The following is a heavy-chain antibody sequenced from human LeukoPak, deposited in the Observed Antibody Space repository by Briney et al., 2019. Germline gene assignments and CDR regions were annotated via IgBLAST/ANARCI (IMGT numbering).Heavy chain of an antibody. CDR3: ARGYPLSTTAAGTYFQH. CDR1: GYTFTGYY. V-gene: IGHV1-2*02. J-gene: IGHJ1*01. D-gene: IGHD6-13*01. Sequence: ASVKVSCKASGYTFTGYYMHWVRQAPGQGLEWMGWINPKSGGTNYAQKFQGRVTTTRDTSISTAYMELSRLRSDDTAVYYCARGYPLSTTAAGTYFQHWGQGTLVTVSS. CDR2: INPKSGGT.